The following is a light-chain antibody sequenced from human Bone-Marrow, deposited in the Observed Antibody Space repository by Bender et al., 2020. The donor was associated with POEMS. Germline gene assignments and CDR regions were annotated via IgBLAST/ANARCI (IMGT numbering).Light chain of an antibody. J-gene: IGLJ1*01. CDR1: ALAKKF. Sequence: SYVLTQSPSVSVSPGQTARITCSGDALAKKFVYWYQQKSGQVPVLVIYEDDKRPSGIPERFSGSNSGNTATLTISRVDAGDEADYYCQVWDSRGDRYVFGPGTQVNVL. CDR3: QVWDSRGDRYV. CDR2: EDD. V-gene: IGLV3-10*01.